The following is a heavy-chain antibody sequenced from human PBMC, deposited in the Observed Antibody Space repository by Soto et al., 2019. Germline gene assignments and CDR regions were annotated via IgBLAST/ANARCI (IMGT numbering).Heavy chain of an antibody. CDR1: GFTFSSYA. CDR3: ASMKGSGSPGRGGYYYGMDV. Sequence: PGGSLRLSCAASGFTFSSYAMSWVRQAPGKGLEWVSAISGSGGSTYYADSVKGRFTISRDNSKNTLYLQMNSLRAEDTAVYYCASMKGSGSPGRGGYYYGMDVWGQGTTVTVS. D-gene: IGHD1-26*01. J-gene: IGHJ6*02. CDR2: ISGSGGST. V-gene: IGHV3-23*01.